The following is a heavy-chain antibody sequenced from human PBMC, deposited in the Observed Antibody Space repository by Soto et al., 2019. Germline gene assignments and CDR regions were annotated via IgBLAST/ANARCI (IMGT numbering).Heavy chain of an antibody. Sequence: GGSLRLSCAASEFTFSSYWMSWVRQAPGKGLEWVANIKQDGSEKYYVDSVKGRFTISRDNAKNSLYLQMNSLRGEDTAMYYCATSRSLDYWGRGTPVTVSS. V-gene: IGHV3-7*03. D-gene: IGHD2-2*01. CDR2: IKQDGSEK. CDR3: ATSRSLDY. J-gene: IGHJ4*02. CDR1: EFTFSSYW.